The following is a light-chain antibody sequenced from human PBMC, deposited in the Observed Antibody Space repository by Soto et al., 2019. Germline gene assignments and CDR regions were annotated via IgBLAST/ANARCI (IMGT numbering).Light chain of an antibody. CDR1: QSISSY. V-gene: IGKV1-39*01. CDR3: QQSYSTPPVT. CDR2: AAS. J-gene: IGKJ3*01. Sequence: DIQMTQSPSSLSASVGDRVTITCRASQSISSYLNWYQQKPGKAPKLLIYAASSLQSGVPSRFSGSGAGTDFTLTIISLQPEDFATYYFQQSYSTPPVTFGPGTKVDIK.